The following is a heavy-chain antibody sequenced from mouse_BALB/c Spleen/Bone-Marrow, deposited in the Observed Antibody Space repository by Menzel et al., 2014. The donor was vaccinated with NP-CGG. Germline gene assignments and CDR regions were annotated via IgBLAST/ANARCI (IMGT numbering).Heavy chain of an antibody. D-gene: IGHD1-1*01. J-gene: IGHJ3*01. CDR2: ISTYSGNT. V-gene: IGHV1-67*01. Sequence: QVQLKESGPELVRPGVSVKISCKGSGYTFTDYAMHWVKQSHAKSPEWIGVISTYSGNTNYNQKFKGKATMTVDKSSSTAYMELARLTSEDSAFYYCARGSYGSWFAYWGQGTLVTVSA. CDR3: ARGSYGSWFAY. CDR1: GYTFTDYA.